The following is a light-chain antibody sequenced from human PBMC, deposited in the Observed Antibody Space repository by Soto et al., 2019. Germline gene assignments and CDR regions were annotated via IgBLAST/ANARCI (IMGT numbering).Light chain of an antibody. CDR2: EVS. CDR3: CSYAGSSIWV. J-gene: IGLJ3*02. V-gene: IGLV2-23*02. CDR1: SSDVGSYNL. Sequence: QSAPTQPASLSGSPGRSITSSCTETSSDVGSYNLVSWYQQHPGKAPKVILYEVSKAPSGISSRFSGSKSGNTAFLTISGLQAEDEADSYCCSYAGSSIWVFGGGTKLTVL.